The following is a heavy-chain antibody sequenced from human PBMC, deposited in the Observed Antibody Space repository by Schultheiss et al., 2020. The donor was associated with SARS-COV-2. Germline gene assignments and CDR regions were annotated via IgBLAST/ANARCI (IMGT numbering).Heavy chain of an antibody. J-gene: IGHJ4*02. D-gene: IGHD3-10*01. Sequence: GESLKISCAASGFSFSSYDMNWVRQAPGKGLQWVSAISGGGGTTYYADSVKGRFTISRDNAKNTLYLQMNSLRAEDTAVYYCVRESYNGSGSYAFWGQGTLVTVSS. CDR2: ISGGGGTT. V-gene: IGHV3-23*01. CDR3: VRESYNGSGSYAF. CDR1: GFSFSSYD.